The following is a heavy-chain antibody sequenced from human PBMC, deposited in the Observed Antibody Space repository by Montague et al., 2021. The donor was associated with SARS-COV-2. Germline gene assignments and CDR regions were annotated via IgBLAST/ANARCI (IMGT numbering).Heavy chain of an antibody. D-gene: IGHD3-22*01. CDR3: ARSPEPMIILIITSLNWYFDL. CDR1: GGSISSGGYY. V-gene: IGHV4-31*03. CDR2: IYYSGST. Sequence: TRSLTCTVSGGSISSGGYYWSWIRQHPGKGLEWIGYIYYSGSTYYKPSLKSRVTISVDTSKNQFSLKMSSVTAADTAVYYCARSPEPMIILIITSLNWYFDLWGRGTLVTVSS. J-gene: IGHJ2*01.